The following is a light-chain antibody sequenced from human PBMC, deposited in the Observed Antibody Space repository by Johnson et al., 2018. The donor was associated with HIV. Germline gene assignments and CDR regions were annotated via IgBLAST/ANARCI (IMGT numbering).Light chain of an antibody. J-gene: IGLJ1*01. V-gene: IGLV1-51*02. CDR2: ENN. Sequence: QSVLTQPPSVSAAPGQKVTISCSGSSANIGNNYVSWYQQLPGTAPKLRIYENNKRPSGIPDRFSGSKSGTSATLGITGLQTGDEADYYCGTWDTSLGTGGVFGTGTKVTVL. CDR1: SANIGNNY. CDR3: GTWDTSLGTGGV.